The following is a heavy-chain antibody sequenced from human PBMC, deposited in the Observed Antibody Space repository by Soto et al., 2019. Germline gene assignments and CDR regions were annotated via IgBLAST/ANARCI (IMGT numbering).Heavy chain of an antibody. CDR1: GDSVSSNSAA. CDR2: TYYRSKWYN. CDR3: AREGYYYDSSGYYGGAYYYYYGMDV. Sequence: SQTLSLTCAISGDSVSSNSAAWNWIRQSPSRGLEWLGRTYYRSKWYNDYAVSVKSRITINPDTSKNQFSLQLNSVTPEDTAVYYCAREGYYYDSSGYYGGAYYYYYGMDVWGQGTTVTVS. J-gene: IGHJ6*02. V-gene: IGHV6-1*01. D-gene: IGHD3-22*01.